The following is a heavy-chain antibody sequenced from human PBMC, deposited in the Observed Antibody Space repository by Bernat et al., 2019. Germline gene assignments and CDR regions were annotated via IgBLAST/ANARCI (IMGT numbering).Heavy chain of an antibody. CDR2: IYYSGST. D-gene: IGHD2-2*01. CDR1: GGSISSYY. Sequence: QVQLQESGPGLVKPSETLSLTCTVSGGSISSYYWSWIRQPPGKGLEWIGYIYYSGSTNYNPSLKSRVTISVDTSKNQFSLKLSSVTAADTAMYYCARETKYGAFDIWGQGTMVTVSS. V-gene: IGHV4-59*01. CDR3: ARETKYGAFDI. J-gene: IGHJ3*02.